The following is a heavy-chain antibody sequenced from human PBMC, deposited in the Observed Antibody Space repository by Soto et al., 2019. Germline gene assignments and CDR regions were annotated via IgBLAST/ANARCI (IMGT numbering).Heavy chain of an antibody. CDR2: ISYDGSNK. D-gene: IGHD6-13*01. CDR3: AKDSSSSRIDY. CDR1: GFTFSSYG. J-gene: IGHJ4*02. Sequence: QVQLVESGGGVVQPGRSLRLSCAASGFTFSSYGMHWVRQAPGKGLEWVAVISYDGSNKYYADSVKGRFTISRDNSKNTLYRQMNSLRAEDTAVEDCAKDSSSSRIDYWGQGTLVTVSS. V-gene: IGHV3-30*18.